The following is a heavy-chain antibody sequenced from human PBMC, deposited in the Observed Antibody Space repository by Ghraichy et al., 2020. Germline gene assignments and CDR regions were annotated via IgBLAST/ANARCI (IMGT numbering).Heavy chain of an antibody. CDR2: IKQDGSEK. D-gene: IGHD4-17*01. V-gene: IGHV3-7*03. CDR1: GFTFSSYW. CDR3: ARAPFYGAGMYAFDI. Sequence: GSLRLSCAASGFTFSSYWMSWVRQAPGKGLEWVANIKQDGSEKYYVDSVKGRFTISRDNAKNSLYLQMNSLRAEDTAVYYCARAPFYGAGMYAFDIWGQGTMVTVSS. J-gene: IGHJ3*02.